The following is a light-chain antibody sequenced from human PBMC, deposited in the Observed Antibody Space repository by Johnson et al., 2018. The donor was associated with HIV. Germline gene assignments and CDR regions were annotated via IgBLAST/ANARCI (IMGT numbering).Light chain of an antibody. V-gene: IGLV1-51*01. J-gene: IGLJ1*01. CDR2: DNN. CDR1: SSNIGNNY. Sequence: QSVLTQPPSVSAAPGQKVTISCSGSSSNIGNNYVSWYQQFPGTAPKLLIYDNNKRPSGIPDRFSGSKSGTSATLGITGLQTGDEADYYCGTWDSSLSYVFGTGTNVTVL. CDR3: GTWDSSLSYV.